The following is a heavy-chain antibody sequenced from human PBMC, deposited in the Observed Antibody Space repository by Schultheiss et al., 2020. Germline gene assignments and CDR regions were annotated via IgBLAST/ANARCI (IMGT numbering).Heavy chain of an antibody. J-gene: IGHJ4*02. Sequence: GGSLRLSCAASGFTFSDYYMSWIRQAPGKGLEWIAFISNSGDAISYADSVKGRFTISRDNSKNTLYLQMNSLRAEDTAVYYCARGSGVSCHYWGQGTLVTVSS. CDR2: ISNSGDAI. V-gene: IGHV3-11*04. CDR1: GFTFSDYY. D-gene: IGHD2-15*01. CDR3: ARGSGVSCHY.